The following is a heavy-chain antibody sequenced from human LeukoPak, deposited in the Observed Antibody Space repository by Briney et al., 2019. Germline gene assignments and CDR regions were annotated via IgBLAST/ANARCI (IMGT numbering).Heavy chain of an antibody. J-gene: IGHJ4*02. CDR3: ARRAGAYSHPYDY. CDR2: ISGSGGAT. CDR1: GFTFSSYA. Sequence: PGGSLRLSCAASGFTFSSYAMSWVRQAPGKGLEWVSTISGSGGATYYAASVKGRFTISRDNSKNTLYLQMNSLRAEDTAVYYCARRAGAYSHPYDYWGQGTLVTVSS. D-gene: IGHD4/OR15-4a*01. V-gene: IGHV3-23*01.